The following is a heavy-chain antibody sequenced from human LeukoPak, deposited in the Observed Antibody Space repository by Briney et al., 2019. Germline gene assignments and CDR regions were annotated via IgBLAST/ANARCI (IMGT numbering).Heavy chain of an antibody. V-gene: IGHV1-46*01. D-gene: IGHD4-11*01. CDR2: INLIGGTT. CDR1: GYTFTSYY. Sequence: ASVKVSCKASGYTFTSYYINWLRQAPGQGPEWMGIINLIGGTTHYAQKFQGRVTMTRDTSTSTVYMELSSLGSEDTAVYYCARQQGLQYLNFDYWGQGALVTVSS. CDR3: ARQQGLQYLNFDY. J-gene: IGHJ4*02.